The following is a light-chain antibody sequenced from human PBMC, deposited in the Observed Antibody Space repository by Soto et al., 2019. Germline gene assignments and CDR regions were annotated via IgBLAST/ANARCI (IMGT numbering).Light chain of an antibody. J-gene: IGKJ2*01. CDR2: GAS. CDR3: QQYGRSLPT. V-gene: IGKV3-20*01. CDR1: QSISNNY. Sequence: ENVLTQSPDILSLSPGERVTLSCRASQSISNNYLAWYQQKPGQAPRVLIYGASSRATGIPDRFSGSGSGTDFTLTISRLQAEDFAVYYCQQYGRSLPTFGRGTKLEIK.